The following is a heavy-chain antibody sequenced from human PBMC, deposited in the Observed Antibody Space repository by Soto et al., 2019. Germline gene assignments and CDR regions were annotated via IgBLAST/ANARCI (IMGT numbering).Heavy chain of an antibody. J-gene: IGHJ5*02. Sequence: QIRLVQSGAEVQKPGSSVRVSCKASGDTFGRFTINWVRQAPGQGLEWMGGIKPISDITNYAQRFQGRVTFTADASTRPGSRELTSLRSEATAMYYCGRAPPTINKLSGVWFTPWGQEPLFTFPS. CDR3: GRAPPTINKLSGVWFTP. D-gene: IGHD3-16*02. CDR1: GDTFGRFT. V-gene: IGHV1-69*01. CDR2: IKPISDIT.